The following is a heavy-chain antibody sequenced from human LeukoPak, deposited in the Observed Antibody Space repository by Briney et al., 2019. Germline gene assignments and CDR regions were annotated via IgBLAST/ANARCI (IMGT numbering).Heavy chain of an antibody. CDR2: ISSTSTSI. V-gene: IGHV3-48*01. D-gene: IGHD5-18*01. J-gene: IGHJ4*02. CDR1: GFSFSYYN. CDR3: ATYPGYTYEVEAPRPARGY. Sequence: QAGGSLRLSCSASGFSFSYYNMNWVRQAPGKELEWVSYISSTSTSIYYADSVMGRFSISRDKNSLYLQMNSLRADDTAVYYCATYPGYTYEVEAPRPARGYWGQGTLVTVSS.